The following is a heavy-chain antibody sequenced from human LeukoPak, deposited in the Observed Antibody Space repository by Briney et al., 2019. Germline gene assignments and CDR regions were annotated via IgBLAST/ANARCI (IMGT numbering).Heavy chain of an antibody. CDR3: AKGGKWLATGTGYFDY. J-gene: IGHJ4*02. V-gene: IGHV3-23*01. Sequence: GGSLRLSCAASGFTFSSYAMSWVRQAPGKGLEWVSAISGSGGSTYYADSVKGRFTISRDNSKNTLYLQMNSLRAEDTAVYYCAKGGKWLATGTGYFDYWGQGTLVTVSS. CDR1: GFTFSSYA. CDR2: ISGSGGST. D-gene: IGHD6-19*01.